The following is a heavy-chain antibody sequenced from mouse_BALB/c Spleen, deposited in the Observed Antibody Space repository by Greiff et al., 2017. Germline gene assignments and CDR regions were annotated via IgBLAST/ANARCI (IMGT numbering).Heavy chain of an antibody. V-gene: IGHV5-6-5*01. D-gene: IGHD2-4*01. CDR2: ISSGGST. CDR1: GFTFSSYA. J-gene: IGHJ3*01. CDR3: ARVDYDAWFAY. Sequence: EVHLVESGGGLVKPGGSLKLSCAASGFTFSSYAMSWVRQTPEKRLEWVASISSGGSTYYPDSVKGRFTISRDNARNILYLQMSSLRSEDTAMYYCARVDYDAWFAYWGQGTLVTVSA.